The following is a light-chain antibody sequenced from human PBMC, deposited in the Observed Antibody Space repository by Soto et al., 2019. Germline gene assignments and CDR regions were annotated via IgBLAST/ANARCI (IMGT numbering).Light chain of an antibody. V-gene: IGLV4-69*01. CDR3: QTWGSDIHGYVV. Sequence: QPVLTQSPSASASLGASVKLTCTLSSGHSTHVIAWHQQQPEKGPRFLMRLNNDGSHTKGDGIPDRFSGSSSGAERYLTISSLQSEDEADYYCQTWGSDIHGYVVFGGGTQLTVL. CDR1: SGHSTHV. CDR2: LNNDGSH. J-gene: IGLJ2*01.